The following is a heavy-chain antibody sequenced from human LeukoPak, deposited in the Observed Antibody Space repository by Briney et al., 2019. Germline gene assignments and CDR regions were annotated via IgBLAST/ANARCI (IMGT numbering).Heavy chain of an antibody. CDR3: ARGRFVDTAMVRLDAFDV. D-gene: IGHD5-18*01. V-gene: IGHV1-18*04. CDR1: GYTFTSYG. Sequence: ASVKVSCKASGYTFTSYGISWVRQAPGRGLEWMGWISAYNGNTNYAQKLQGRVTMTTDTSTSTAYMELRSLRSDDTAVYYCARGRFVDTAMVRLDAFDVWGQGTMVTVSS. J-gene: IGHJ3*01. CDR2: ISAYNGNT.